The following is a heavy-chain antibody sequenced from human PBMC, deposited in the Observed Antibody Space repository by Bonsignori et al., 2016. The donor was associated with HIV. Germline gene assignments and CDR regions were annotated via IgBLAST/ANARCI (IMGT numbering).Heavy chain of an antibody. CDR3: AKDIALEDYYYYYMDV. Sequence: PGKGLEWVSGISWNSASIGYADSVKGRFTISRDNAKNSLYLQMNSLRTEDTALYYCAKDIALEDYYYYYMDVWGKGTTVTVSS. D-gene: IGHD3-3*02. V-gene: IGHV3-9*01. CDR2: ISWNSASI. J-gene: IGHJ6*03.